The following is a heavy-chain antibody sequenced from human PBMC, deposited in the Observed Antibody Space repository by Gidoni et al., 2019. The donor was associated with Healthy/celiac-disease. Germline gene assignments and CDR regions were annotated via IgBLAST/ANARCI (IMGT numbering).Heavy chain of an antibody. CDR1: GGSISSYY. CDR2: IYYSGST. D-gene: IGHD6-19*01. J-gene: IGHJ6*03. CDR3: ARGPGIAVAGTLFDYYYYYYMDV. V-gene: IGHV4-59*01. Sequence: QVQLQESGPGLVQPSETLSLTCTVSGGSISSYYWRWIRQPPGKGLEWIGYIYYSGSTNYKPSLKSRGTISVDTSKNQFSLKLSSVTAADTAVYYCARGPGIAVAGTLFDYYYYYYMDVWGKGTTVTVSS.